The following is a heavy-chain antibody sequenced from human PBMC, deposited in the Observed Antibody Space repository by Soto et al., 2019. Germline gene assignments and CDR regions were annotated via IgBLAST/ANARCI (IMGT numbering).Heavy chain of an antibody. CDR1: GFTVSSNY. D-gene: IGHD2-15*01. CDR2: IYSGGST. J-gene: IGHJ4*02. V-gene: IGHV3-53*01. Sequence: EVPLVESGGGLIQPGGSLRLSCAASGFTVSSNYMSWVRQAPGKGLEWVSVIYSGGSTYYADSVKGRFTISRDNSKNTLYLQMKSLRAEDTAVYYCARERPYCSGGSCFAFDYWGQGTLVTVSS. CDR3: ARERPYCSGGSCFAFDY.